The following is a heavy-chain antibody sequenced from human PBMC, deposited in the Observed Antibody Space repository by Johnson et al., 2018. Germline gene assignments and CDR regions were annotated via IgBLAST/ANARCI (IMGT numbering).Heavy chain of an antibody. D-gene: IGHD1-7*01. CDR2: INHSGST. CDR1: GGSFSGYY. Sequence: QVQLQQWGAGLLKPSETLSLTCAVYGGSFSGYYWSWIRQPPGKGLEWIGEINHSGSTNYNPSLKSRVTISVYTSKNQFSLNLSSVTAPAPAVYYCAREGTGITESAFDIWGQGTMVTVSS. CDR3: AREGTGITESAFDI. V-gene: IGHV4-34*01. J-gene: IGHJ3*02.